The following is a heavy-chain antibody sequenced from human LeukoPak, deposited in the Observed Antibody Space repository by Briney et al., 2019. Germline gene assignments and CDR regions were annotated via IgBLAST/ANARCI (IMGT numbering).Heavy chain of an antibody. CDR1: GGSISSSSYY. D-gene: IGHD6-13*01. J-gene: IGHJ3*02. Sequence: SETLSLTCTVSGGSISSSSYYWGWIRQPPGKGLEWIGSIYYSGSTYYNPSLKSRVTISVDTSKNQFSLKLSSVTAADTAVYYCARHSSSWYGNDAFDIWGQGTMVTVSS. CDR3: ARHSSSWYGNDAFDI. CDR2: IYYSGST. V-gene: IGHV4-39*01.